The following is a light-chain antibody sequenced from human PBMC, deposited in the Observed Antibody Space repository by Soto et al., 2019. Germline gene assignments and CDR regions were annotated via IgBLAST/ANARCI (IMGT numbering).Light chain of an antibody. J-gene: IGKJ1*01. CDR2: GAY. Sequence: EIVMTQSPATLSVSPGERATLSCRASQSVSNNLAWYQKTPGQAPRLLIYGAYTRATGIPARFSGSGAGTEFTLTISGLQSEDFAVYYCQHYNNWWTFGQGTRVEI. CDR1: QSVSNN. CDR3: QHYNNWWT. V-gene: IGKV3-15*01.